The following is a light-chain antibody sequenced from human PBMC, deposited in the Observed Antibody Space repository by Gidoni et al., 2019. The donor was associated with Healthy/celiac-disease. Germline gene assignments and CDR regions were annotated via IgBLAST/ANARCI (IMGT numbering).Light chain of an antibody. J-gene: IGKJ2*01. V-gene: IGKV3-20*01. CDR1: QSVSSSY. CDR2: GAS. Sequence: EIVSTQSPGTLSLSPGERATLSGRASQSVSSSYLAWYQQKPGQAPRLLIYGASSRATGIPDRFSGSGSGTDFTLTISRLEPEDFAVYYCQQYGSSPYTFGQGTKLEIK. CDR3: QQYGSSPYT.